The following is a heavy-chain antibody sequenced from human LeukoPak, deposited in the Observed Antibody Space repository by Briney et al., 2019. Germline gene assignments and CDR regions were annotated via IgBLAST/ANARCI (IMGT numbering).Heavy chain of an antibody. CDR3: AKDTRDGDYANQLYYFDY. V-gene: IGHV3-23*01. Sequence: HPGGSLRLSCAASGFTFGSYAMSWVRQAPGKGLEWVSAIIGSGGSTYYADSVKGRFTISRDNSKNTLYLQMNSLRAEDTAVYYCAKDTRDGDYANQLYYFDYWGQGTLVTVSS. D-gene: IGHD4-17*01. CDR2: IIGSGGST. CDR1: GFTFGSYA. J-gene: IGHJ4*02.